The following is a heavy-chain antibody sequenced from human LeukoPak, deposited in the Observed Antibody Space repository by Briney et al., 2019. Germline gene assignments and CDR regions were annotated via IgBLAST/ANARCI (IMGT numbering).Heavy chain of an antibody. CDR3: ARDWELTAFDI. Sequence: PGGSLRLSCAASGFTFSSYGMHWVRQAPGKGLEWVAVISYDGSNKYYADSVKGRFTISRDNSKNTLYLQMNSLRAEDTAVYYCARDWELTAFDIWGQGTMVTVSS. CDR2: ISYDGSNK. J-gene: IGHJ3*02. CDR1: GFTFSSYG. D-gene: IGHD1-26*01. V-gene: IGHV3-30*03.